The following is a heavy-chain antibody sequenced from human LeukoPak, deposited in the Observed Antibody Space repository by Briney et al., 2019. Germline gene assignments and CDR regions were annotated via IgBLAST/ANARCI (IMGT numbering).Heavy chain of an antibody. CDR1: GNTFTEYY. CDR2: INPNNGDT. V-gene: IGHV1-2*02. D-gene: IGHD6-19*01. CDR3: ARDMERSSGFE. Sequence: ASVKVSCKASGNTFTEYYIHWVRQAPGQGLEYMGWINPNNGDTNYEPKFQGRVTMTRDTSISTAYMEVSRLTSDDTAVYYCARDMERSSGFEWGQGTLVTVSS. J-gene: IGHJ4*02.